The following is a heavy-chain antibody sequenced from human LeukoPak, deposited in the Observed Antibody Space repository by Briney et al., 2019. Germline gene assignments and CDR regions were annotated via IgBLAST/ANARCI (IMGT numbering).Heavy chain of an antibody. Sequence: PSQTLSLTCTVSGGSICSGDYYWSWIRQPPGKGLEWIGYIYYSGSTYYNPSLKSRVTISVDTSKNQFSLKLSSVTAADTAVYYCARECYGSGYYFDYWGQGTLVTVSS. CDR1: GGSICSGDYY. V-gene: IGHV4-30-4*01. J-gene: IGHJ4*02. CDR3: ARECYGSGYYFDY. CDR2: IYYSGST. D-gene: IGHD3-10*01.